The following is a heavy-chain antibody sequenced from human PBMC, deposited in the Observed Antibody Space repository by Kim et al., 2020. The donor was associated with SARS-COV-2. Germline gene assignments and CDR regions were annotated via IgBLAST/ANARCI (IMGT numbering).Heavy chain of an antibody. CDR2: IYSGGST. CDR1: GFTVSSNY. V-gene: IGHV3-53*01. Sequence: GGSLRLSCAASGFTVSSNYMSWVRQAPGKGLEWVSVIYSGGSTYYADSVKGRFTISRDNSKHTLYLQMNSLRAADTAVYYCATLTKYRLPDFDFWGQGT. CDR3: ATLTKYRLPDFDF. D-gene: IGHD4-4*01. J-gene: IGHJ3*01.